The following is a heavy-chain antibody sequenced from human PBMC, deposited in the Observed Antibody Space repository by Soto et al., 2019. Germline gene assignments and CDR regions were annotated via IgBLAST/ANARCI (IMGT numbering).Heavy chain of an antibody. CDR1: GGTFSSYA. D-gene: IGHD1-1*01. V-gene: IGHV1-69*13. J-gene: IGHJ6*02. CDR3: ASRASGTRFNYYYYYGMDV. Sequence: SVKVSCKASGGTFSSYAISWVRQAPGQGFEWMGGIIPIFGTANYAQKFQGRVTITADESTSTAYMELSSLRSEDTAVYYCASRASGTRFNYYYYYGMDVWGQGTTVTVSS. CDR2: IIPIFGTA.